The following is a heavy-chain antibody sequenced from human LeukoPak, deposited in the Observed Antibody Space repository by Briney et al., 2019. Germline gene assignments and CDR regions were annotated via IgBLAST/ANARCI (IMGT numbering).Heavy chain of an antibody. Sequence: ASVKVSCKASGYTVTSYDSNWVRQATGQGLEWMGWMNPNSGKTGYAQKFQGRVTMTRDTTIRTAYMELSDLRSEDTAAYYCATGIRAVPAPMFAGRTSWFAPWGPGTLVTVSP. V-gene: IGHV1-8*01. CDR3: ATGIRAVPAPMFAGRTSWFAP. D-gene: IGHD2-2*01. J-gene: IGHJ5*02. CDR1: GYTVTSYD. CDR2: MNPNSGKT.